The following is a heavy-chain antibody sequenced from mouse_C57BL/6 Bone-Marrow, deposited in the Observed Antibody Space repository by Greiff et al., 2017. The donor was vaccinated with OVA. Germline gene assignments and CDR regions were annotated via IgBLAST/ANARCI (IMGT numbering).Heavy chain of an antibody. J-gene: IGHJ1*03. CDR3: ARDRGDAGWYFDV. D-gene: IGHD3-3*01. V-gene: IGHV5-4*01. Sequence: EVQLVESGGGLVKPGGSLKLSCAASGFTFSSYAMSWVRQTPEKRLEWVATISDGGSYTYYPDNVKGRFTISRDNAKNNLYLQMSHLKSEDTAMYYCARDRGDAGWYFDVWGTGTTVTVSS. CDR1: GFTFSSYA. CDR2: ISDGGSYT.